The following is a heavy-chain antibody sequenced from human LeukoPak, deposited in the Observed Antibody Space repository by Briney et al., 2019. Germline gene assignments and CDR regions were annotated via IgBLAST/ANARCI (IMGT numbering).Heavy chain of an antibody. Sequence: SETLSLTCTVSGGSISSYYWSWIRQPPGKGLEWIGYIYYSGSTNYNPSLKSRVTISVDTSKNQFSLKLSSVTAADTAVYYCARDLYSSSWLNDFDYWRQATLLTVSS. CDR2: IYYSGST. CDR1: GGSISSYY. CDR3: ARDLYSSSWLNDFDY. J-gene: IGHJ4*02. D-gene: IGHD6-13*01. V-gene: IGHV4-59*01.